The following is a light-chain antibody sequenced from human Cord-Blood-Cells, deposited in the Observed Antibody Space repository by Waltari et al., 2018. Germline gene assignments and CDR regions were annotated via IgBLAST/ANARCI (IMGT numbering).Light chain of an antibody. CDR2: EVS. V-gene: IGLV2-14*01. Sequence: QSALTQPAPVSGSPGQSITIPCTGTSSDVGGYNYFSWYQQHPGKAPKLMIYEVSNRPSGVSNRFSGSKSGNTASLTISGLQAEDEADYYCSSYTSSSTRVFGTGTKVTVL. J-gene: IGLJ1*01. CDR3: SSYTSSSTRV. CDR1: SSDVGGYNY.